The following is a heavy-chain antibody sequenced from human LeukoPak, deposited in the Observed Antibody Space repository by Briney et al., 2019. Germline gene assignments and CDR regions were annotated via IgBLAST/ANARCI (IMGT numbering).Heavy chain of an antibody. V-gene: IGHV1-69*04. D-gene: IGHD6-6*01. CDR2: IIPILGIA. Sequence: GASVKVSCKASGYTFTSYDINWVRQATGQGLEWMGRIIPILGIANYAQKFQGRVTITADKSTSTAYMELSSLRSEDTAVYYCARDRWSSSSSEGALDIWGQGTMVTVSS. J-gene: IGHJ3*02. CDR3: ARDRWSSSSSEGALDI. CDR1: GYTFTSYD.